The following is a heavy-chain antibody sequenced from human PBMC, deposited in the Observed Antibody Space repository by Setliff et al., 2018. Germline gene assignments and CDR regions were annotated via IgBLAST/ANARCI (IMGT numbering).Heavy chain of an antibody. CDR1: GGSISNSTFY. CDR2: INYYGSIFDDGTTYST. J-gene: IGHJ4*02. V-gene: IGHV4-39*07. Sequence: SETLSLTCTVSGGSISNSTFYWGWIRQPPGKGLEWIGSINYYGSIFDDGTTYSTYYNPSLKSRATISIDTSKSQFSLKLSSMTAADTALYYCASSREYYDSSGYYSPFDYWGQGTLVTVSS. CDR3: ASSREYYDSSGYYSPFDY. D-gene: IGHD3-22*01.